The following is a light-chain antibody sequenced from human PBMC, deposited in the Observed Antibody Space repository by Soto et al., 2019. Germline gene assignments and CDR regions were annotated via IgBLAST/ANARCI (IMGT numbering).Light chain of an antibody. V-gene: IGLV1-40*01. CDR3: QSSDSSLRGSV. CDR2: GNT. CDR1: FSNIGAGYD. Sequence: QSVLTQPPSVSGAPGQRVTISCTGSFSNIGAGYDVHWYQQLPGTAPKLLIYGNTNRPSGVPDRFSGSKSGTSASLAITGLQAEDEAHYYCQSSDSSLRGSVFGGGTKLTVL. J-gene: IGLJ2*01.